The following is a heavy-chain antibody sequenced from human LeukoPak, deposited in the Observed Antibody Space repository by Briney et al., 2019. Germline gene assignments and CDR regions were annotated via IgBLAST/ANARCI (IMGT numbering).Heavy chain of an antibody. J-gene: IGHJ4*02. CDR3: ARGPTTVVTPFFDY. CDR1: GYTFTGYY. CDR2: INPNSGGT. D-gene: IGHD4-23*01. Sequence: ASVKVSCKASGYTFTGYYMHWVRQAPGQGLEWVGWINPNSGGTNYAQKFQGWVTMTRDTSISTAYMELSRLRSDDTAVYYCARGPTTVVTPFFDYWGQGTLVTVSS. V-gene: IGHV1-2*04.